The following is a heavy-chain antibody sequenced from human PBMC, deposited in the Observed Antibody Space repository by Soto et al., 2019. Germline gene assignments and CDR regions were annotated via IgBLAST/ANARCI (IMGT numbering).Heavy chain of an antibody. CDR1: GYTFITSY. Sequence: GASVKVSGKASGYTFITSYIHWVRQAPGQGLEWLGLVNPSGGATTYAQKFQDRITITRDTSTTTVYMELSNLRSEDTAVYYCARVPPRTGWLTRWWFDAWGQGTLVTVSS. D-gene: IGHD6-19*01. V-gene: IGHV1-46*01. CDR2: VNPSGGAT. CDR3: ARVPPRTGWLTRWWFDA. J-gene: IGHJ5*02.